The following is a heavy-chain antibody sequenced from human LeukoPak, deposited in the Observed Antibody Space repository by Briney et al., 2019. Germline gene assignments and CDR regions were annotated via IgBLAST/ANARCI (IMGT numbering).Heavy chain of an antibody. J-gene: IGHJ4*02. D-gene: IGHD2-21*02. CDR1: GSTFTNYA. CDR3: ARANGRYCGGDCYSAY. CDR2: ISSDGSDK. Sequence: GGSLRLSCAASGSTFTNYAMHWVRQAPGKGLEWVAFISSDGSDKYYADSVRGRFTISRDNSKNTLYLQTNSLRGEDTAVFYCARANGRYCGGDCYSAYWGQGTLVTVSS. V-gene: IGHV3-30-3*01.